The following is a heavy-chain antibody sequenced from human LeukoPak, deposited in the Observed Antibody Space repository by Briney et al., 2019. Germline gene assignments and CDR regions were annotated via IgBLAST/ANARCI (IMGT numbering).Heavy chain of an antibody. Sequence: PGGSLRLSYAASGFTFDDYAMHWVRQAPGKGLEWVSGISWDSSSIGYADSVKGRFTISRDNAKNSLYLQMNSLRPEDMALYYCAKGGTHDYYYYYMDVWGKGTTVTVSS. V-gene: IGHV3-9*03. D-gene: IGHD1-1*01. J-gene: IGHJ6*03. CDR1: GFTFDDYA. CDR3: AKGGTHDYYYYYMDV. CDR2: ISWDSSSI.